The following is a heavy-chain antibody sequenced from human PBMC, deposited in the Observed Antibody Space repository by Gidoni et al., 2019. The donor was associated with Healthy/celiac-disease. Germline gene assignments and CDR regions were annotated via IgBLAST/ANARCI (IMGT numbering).Heavy chain of an antibody. CDR1: GFTFGDYT. CDR2: ISWDGGST. Sequence: EVQLVESGGVVVQPGGSLRLSCAASGFTFGDYTMHWVRPAPGKGLELVSLISWDGGSTYYADSVKGRFTISRDNSKNSLYLQMNSLRTEDTALYYCAKEKVAYCGGDCYSGFDYWGQGTLVTVSS. CDR3: AKEKVAYCGGDCYSGFDY. D-gene: IGHD2-21*02. J-gene: IGHJ4*02. V-gene: IGHV3-43*01.